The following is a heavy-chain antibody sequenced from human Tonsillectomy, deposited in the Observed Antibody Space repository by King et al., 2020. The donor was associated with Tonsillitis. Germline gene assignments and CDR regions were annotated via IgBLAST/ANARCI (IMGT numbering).Heavy chain of an antibody. V-gene: IGHV4-31*03. D-gene: IGHD2-15*01. CDR3: AKYEGGVFGP. CDR1: GGSFSGGGYY. Sequence: VQLQESGPGLVKPSQTLSLTCTVSGGSFSGGGYYCSWILQPPGNGLAWIGYIYDSGNTYYSPSLKSRLTISEDTSKNQFSLQLSSVTAADTAVYFCAKYEGGVFGPWGQGTLVTVSS. J-gene: IGHJ5*02. CDR2: IYDSGNT.